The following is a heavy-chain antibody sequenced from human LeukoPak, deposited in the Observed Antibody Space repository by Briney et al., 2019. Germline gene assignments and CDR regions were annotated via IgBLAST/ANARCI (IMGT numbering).Heavy chain of an antibody. D-gene: IGHD5-12*01. J-gene: IGHJ4*02. V-gene: IGHV3-30*03. CDR2: ISYDETNK. CDR3: ARAYSRESGYDFVFEN. CDR1: GFTFINYG. Sequence: GRSLRLSCAASGFTFINYGMHWVRQAPGKGLEWVAVISYDETNKYYADSVKGRFTISRDNSKNTVYLEMNSLGADNTAVYYCARAYSRESGYDFVFENWGQGTLVSVSS.